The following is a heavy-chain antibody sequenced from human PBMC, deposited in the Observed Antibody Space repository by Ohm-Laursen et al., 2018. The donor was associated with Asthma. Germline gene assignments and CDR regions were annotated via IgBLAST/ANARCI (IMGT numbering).Heavy chain of an antibody. J-gene: IGHJ4*02. CDR3: ARMPTHRIVPELNYFDY. CDR2: ISGLDNGAYT. D-gene: IGHD1-7*01. CDR1: GFTFSSYT. Sequence: GSLRLSCTASGFTFSSYTMNWVRQAPGKGLEWVSIISGLDNGAYTYYAGSVRGRFTISRDNSKSTLFLQMNNLRAEDTAVYYCARMPTHRIVPELNYFDYWGQGTLVTVSS. V-gene: IGHV3-23*01.